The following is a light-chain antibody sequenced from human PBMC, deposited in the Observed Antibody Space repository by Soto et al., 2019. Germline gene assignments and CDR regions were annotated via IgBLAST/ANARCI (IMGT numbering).Light chain of an antibody. J-gene: IGLJ7*01. CDR2: DVS. V-gene: IGLV2-14*01. Sequence: QSALTQPASVSGSPGQSITISCTGTSSDVGGYNYVSWYQQHPGKAPKLMIYDVSNRPSGVSNRFSGSKSDNTASQTISGLQAEDEADYNCSSYPSSSSLGVFGGGTQLTLL. CDR1: SSDVGGYNY. CDR3: SSYPSSSSLGV.